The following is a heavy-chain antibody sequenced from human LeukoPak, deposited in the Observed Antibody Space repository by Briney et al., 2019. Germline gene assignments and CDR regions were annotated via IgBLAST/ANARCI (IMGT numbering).Heavy chain of an antibody. V-gene: IGHV3-30*03. CDR3: ARRPRIAAADSYYLDY. D-gene: IGHD6-13*01. CDR2: ISYDGSNK. J-gene: IGHJ4*02. CDR1: GFTFSSYG. Sequence: GGSLRLSCAASGFTFSSYGMHWVRQAPGKGLEWVAVISYDGSNKYYADSVKGRFTISRDNSKNTLYLQMNSLRAEDTAVYYCARRPRIAAADSYYLDYWGQGTLVTVSS.